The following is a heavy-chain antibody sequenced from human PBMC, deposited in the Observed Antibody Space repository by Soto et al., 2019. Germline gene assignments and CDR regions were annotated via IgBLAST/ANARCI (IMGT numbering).Heavy chain of an antibody. CDR2: INHSGST. Sequence: PSETLWRTCAFCVWSFSGYYWSWILQPPVNWLEWIGEINHSGSTNYNPSLKSRVTISVDTSKNQFSLKLSSVTAAATAVYYCARLVYNWHYSKWLEQWGKGNLVNVSS. D-gene: IGHD1-20*01. V-gene: IGHV4-34*01. CDR3: ARLVYNWHYSKWLEQ. CDR1: VWSFSGYY. J-gene: IGHJ5*02.